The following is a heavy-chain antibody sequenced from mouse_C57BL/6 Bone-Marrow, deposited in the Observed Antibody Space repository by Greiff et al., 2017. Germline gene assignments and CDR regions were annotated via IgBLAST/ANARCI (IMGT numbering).Heavy chain of an antibody. CDR3: ARRIFDYYGSSYDWYFDV. V-gene: IGHV5-6*02. Sequence: EVKLVESGGDLVKPGGSLKLSCAASGFTFSSYGMSWVRQTPDKRLEWVATISSGGSYTYYPDSVQGRFTISRDNAKNTLYLQMSSLKSEDTAMYYCARRIFDYYGSSYDWYFDVWGTGTTVTVSS. CDR1: GFTFSSYG. D-gene: IGHD1-1*01. J-gene: IGHJ1*03. CDR2: ISSGGSYT.